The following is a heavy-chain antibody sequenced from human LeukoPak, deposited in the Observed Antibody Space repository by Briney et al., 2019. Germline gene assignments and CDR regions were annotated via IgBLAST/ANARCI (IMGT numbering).Heavy chain of an antibody. CDR1: GYSIGSDFY. D-gene: IGHD1-26*01. CDR3: AREPGWGHNYYYMDV. V-gene: IGHV4-38-2*02. Sequence: SETLSLTCAVSGYSIGSDFYWGWIRQTPGKGLEGIGSVSHNTGASYNPSFKSRVTISLDTSKNHFSLTLTSVTAADTAVYFCAREPGWGHNYYYMDVWGKGTTVAVSS. CDR2: VSHNTGA. J-gene: IGHJ6*03.